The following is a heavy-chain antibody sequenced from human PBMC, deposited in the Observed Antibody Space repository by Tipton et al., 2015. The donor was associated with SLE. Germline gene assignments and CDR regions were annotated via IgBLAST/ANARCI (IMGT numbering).Heavy chain of an antibody. CDR1: GGSISSYR. J-gene: IGHJ6*03. Sequence: TLSLTCTVSGGSISSYRWSWIRQPPGKGLEWIGYVYYSGSTNYNPSLKSRVTMSIDTSKNQFSLKLRSVTAADTAVYYCARGAPREKEYYYYYMDVWGKGTTVTVSS. CDR2: VYYSGST. V-gene: IGHV4-59*08. CDR3: ARGAPREKEYYYYYMDV.